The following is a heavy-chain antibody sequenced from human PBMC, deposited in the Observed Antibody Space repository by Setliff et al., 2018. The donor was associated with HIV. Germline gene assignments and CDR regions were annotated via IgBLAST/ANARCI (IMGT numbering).Heavy chain of an antibody. CDR1: GFTFGTYA. Sequence: PGESLKISCAASGFTFGTYAMHWVRQSPGKGLEWVAVIGNDGGNKQCADSVKGRFTISRDKFQKTLYLQMTSLTAEDTALYFCAREGAPRFSEWIPNWLDPWGQGTPVTVSS. CDR3: AREGAPRFSEWIPNWLDP. CDR2: IGNDGGNK. V-gene: IGHV3-33*01. J-gene: IGHJ5*02. D-gene: IGHD3-3*01.